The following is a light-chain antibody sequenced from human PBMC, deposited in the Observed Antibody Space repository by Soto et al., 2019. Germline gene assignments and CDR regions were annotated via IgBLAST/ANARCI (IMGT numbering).Light chain of an antibody. Sequence: EIVLTQSPGTLSLSPGERATLSCTASQSISGSYLAWYQQKPGQAPRVVIYGVSRRATGIPDRFSGSGSGTDFTLTITRLEPEDSAVYFCQQYTGPPTTFGQGTRLEI. V-gene: IGKV3-20*01. CDR2: GVS. CDR1: QSISGSY. CDR3: QQYTGPPTT. J-gene: IGKJ5*01.